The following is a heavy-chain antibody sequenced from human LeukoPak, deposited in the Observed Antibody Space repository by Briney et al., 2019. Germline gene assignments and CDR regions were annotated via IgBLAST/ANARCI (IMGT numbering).Heavy chain of an antibody. Sequence: ASVKVSCKASGGTFSSYAISWVRQAPGQGLEWMGGIIPIFGTANYAQKFQGRATITTDESTSTAYMKLSSLRSEDTAVYYCARLGGNSYWDAFDIWGQGTMVTVSS. D-gene: IGHD4-23*01. CDR2: IIPIFGTA. J-gene: IGHJ3*02. V-gene: IGHV1-69*05. CDR3: ARLGGNSYWDAFDI. CDR1: GGTFSSYA.